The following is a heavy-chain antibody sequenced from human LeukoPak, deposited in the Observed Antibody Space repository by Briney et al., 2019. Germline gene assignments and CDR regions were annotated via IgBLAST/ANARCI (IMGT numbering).Heavy chain of an antibody. J-gene: IGHJ3*02. Sequence: GGSLRLSCAASGFTFSSYAMHWVRQAPGKGLEWVAVISYDGSNKYYADSVKGRFTISRDNSKNTLYLQMNSLRAEDTAVYYCARGRYYDSPPDAFGIWGQGTMVTVSS. CDR1: GFTFSSYA. CDR3: ARGRYYDSPPDAFGI. CDR2: ISYDGSNK. V-gene: IGHV3-30*01. D-gene: IGHD3-22*01.